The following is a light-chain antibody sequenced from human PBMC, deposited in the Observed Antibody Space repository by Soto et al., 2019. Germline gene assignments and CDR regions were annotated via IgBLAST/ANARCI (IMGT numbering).Light chain of an antibody. Sequence: QSALTQPASVSGSPGQSITISCTGTSSDVGSYNLVSWYQQHPGKAPKLMIYEVSKRRSGVSNRFSGSKSGNTASLTISGLQAEGEADYYCCSYAGRYTLVFGGGTKVTVL. V-gene: IGLV2-23*02. CDR1: SSDVGSYNL. J-gene: IGLJ2*01. CDR3: CSYAGRYTLV. CDR2: EVS.